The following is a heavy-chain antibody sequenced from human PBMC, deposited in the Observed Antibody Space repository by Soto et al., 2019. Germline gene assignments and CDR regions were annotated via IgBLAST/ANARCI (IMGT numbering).Heavy chain of an antibody. J-gene: IGHJ5*02. CDR2: INAGNGNT. Sequence: ASVKVSCKASGYTFTSYAMHWVRQAPGQRLEWMGWINAGNGNTKYSQEFQGRVTITRDTSASTAYMELSSLRSEDTAVYYCARAPSGWYWFDPWGQGTLVTSPQ. CDR1: GYTFTSYA. CDR3: ARAPSGWYWFDP. V-gene: IGHV1-3*01. D-gene: IGHD6-19*01.